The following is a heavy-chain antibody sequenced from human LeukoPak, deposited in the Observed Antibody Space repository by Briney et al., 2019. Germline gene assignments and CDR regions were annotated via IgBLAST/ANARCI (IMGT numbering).Heavy chain of an antibody. CDR1: GYSFTSYW. CDR3: ARQTAMGRSGDY. J-gene: IGHJ4*02. V-gene: IGHV5-51*01. CDR2: IDPSDSET. Sequence: GESLKISCKASGYSFTSYWIGWVRQMPGKGLEWMGIIDPSDSETRYTPSFQGQVTISVDKSLTTADLQWNSLKASGTAMYYCARQTAMGRSGDYWGQGTLVTVSS. D-gene: IGHD5-18*01.